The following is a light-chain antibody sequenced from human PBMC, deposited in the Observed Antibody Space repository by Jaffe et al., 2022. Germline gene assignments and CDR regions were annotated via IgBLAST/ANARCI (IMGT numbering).Light chain of an antibody. CDR1: SSNIGSNS. CDR3: ATWDDSLNGVV. J-gene: IGLJ2*01. V-gene: IGLV1-44*01. Sequence: QSLVTQPPSASGTPGQRVTISCSGSSSNIGSNSVNWYQQIPGTAPRLLIYSNYQRPSGVPDRFSGSKSGTSASLAISGLQSGDEADYYCATWDDSLNGVVFGGGTKLTVL. CDR2: SNY.